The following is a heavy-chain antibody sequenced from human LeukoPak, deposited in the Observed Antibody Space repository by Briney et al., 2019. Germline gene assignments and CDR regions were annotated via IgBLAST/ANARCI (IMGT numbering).Heavy chain of an antibody. Sequence: NPSETLSLTCTVSGGSISSSSYYWGWIRQPPGKGLEWIGSIYYSGSTYYNPSLKSRVTISVDTSKNQFSLKLSSVTAADTAVYYCARVDSSPHYFDYWGQGTLVTVSS. D-gene: IGHD3-22*01. CDR1: GGSISSSSYY. CDR2: IYYSGST. CDR3: ARVDSSPHYFDY. J-gene: IGHJ4*02. V-gene: IGHV4-39*01.